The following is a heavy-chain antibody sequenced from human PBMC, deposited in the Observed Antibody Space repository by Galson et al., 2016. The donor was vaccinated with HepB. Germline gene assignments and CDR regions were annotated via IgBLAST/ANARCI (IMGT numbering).Heavy chain of an antibody. CDR1: GDSISIYY. CDR3: ARGGGNVYGMDV. Sequence: LSLTCTISGDSISIYYWSWIRQPPGKALEWIGYIYYDGSTNYNPSLKSRVTISVDPSTNQFSLNLSSVSAADTAVYHCARGGGNVYGMDVWGQGTTVTVSS. CDR2: IYYDGST. V-gene: IGHV4-59*01. J-gene: IGHJ6*02. D-gene: IGHD1-1*01.